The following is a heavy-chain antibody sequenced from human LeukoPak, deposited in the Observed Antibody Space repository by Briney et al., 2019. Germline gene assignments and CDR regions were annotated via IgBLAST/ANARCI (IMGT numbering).Heavy chain of an antibody. Sequence: GGSLRLSCAASGFTFSRYWMSWVRQAPGKGLEWVSAISGSGGSTYYADSVKGRFTISRDNSKNTLYLQMNSLRAEDTAVYYCAKVPPIYCSGGSCYYFDYWGQGTLVTVSS. V-gene: IGHV3-23*01. CDR3: AKVPPIYCSGGSCYYFDY. D-gene: IGHD2-15*01. CDR1: GFTFSRYW. J-gene: IGHJ4*02. CDR2: ISGSGGST.